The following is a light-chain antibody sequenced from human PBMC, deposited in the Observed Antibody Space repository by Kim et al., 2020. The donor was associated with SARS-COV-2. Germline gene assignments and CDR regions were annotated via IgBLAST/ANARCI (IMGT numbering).Light chain of an antibody. CDR2: AAP. CDR1: QSVTSNY. J-gene: IGKJ2*01. V-gene: IGKV3-20*01. Sequence: EIVLTQSPGTLSLSPGERGTLSCRASQSVTSNYLAWYQQKPGQAPRLLISAAPSRATGIPDRFSGSGSGTDFTLTISSLETEDFAVYYCQQYGTSPYTFGQGTRLEI. CDR3: QQYGTSPYT.